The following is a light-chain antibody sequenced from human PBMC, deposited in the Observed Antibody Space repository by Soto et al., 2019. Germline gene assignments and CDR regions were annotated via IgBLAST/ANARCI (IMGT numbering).Light chain of an antibody. J-gene: IGLJ3*02. CDR2: GNS. CDR3: QSYDSSLSGHWV. V-gene: IGLV1-40*01. Sequence: QLVLTQPPSVSGAPGQRVTISCTGSSSNIGAGYDVHWYQQLPGTAPKLLINGNSNRPSGVPDRFSGSKSGASASLAITGLQAEDETDYFCQSYDSSLSGHWVFGGGTNVTVL. CDR1: SSNIGAGYD.